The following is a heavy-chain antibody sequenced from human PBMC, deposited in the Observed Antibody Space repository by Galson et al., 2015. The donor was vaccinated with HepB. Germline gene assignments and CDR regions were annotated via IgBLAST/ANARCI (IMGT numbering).Heavy chain of an antibody. J-gene: IGHJ4*02. D-gene: IGHD1-26*01. CDR1: GFTFSNYA. V-gene: IGHV3-23*01. CDR3: AKDRGIFATTTGGFDY. Sequence: SLRLSCAASGFTFSNYAMGWVRQAPGKGLEWVSDISGSGGSTYYADSVKGRFTISRDNSKNTLYLQMNSLRGDDTAVYYCAKDRGIFATTTGGFDYWGQGTLVTVSS. CDR2: ISGSGGST.